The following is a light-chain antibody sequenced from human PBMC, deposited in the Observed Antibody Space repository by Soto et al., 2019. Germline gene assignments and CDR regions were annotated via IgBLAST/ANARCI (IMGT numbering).Light chain of an antibody. CDR1: QSVSSN. J-gene: IGKJ3*01. Sequence: EIVMTQSPATLSVSPGERATLSCRASQSVSSNLAWYQQKPGQAPRLLIYGASTRATGIPARFSGSGSGTEFTLTISILQSEDFAVYYCQQYNNWPPFTFGTGTKVDIK. V-gene: IGKV3-15*01. CDR2: GAS. CDR3: QQYNNWPPFT.